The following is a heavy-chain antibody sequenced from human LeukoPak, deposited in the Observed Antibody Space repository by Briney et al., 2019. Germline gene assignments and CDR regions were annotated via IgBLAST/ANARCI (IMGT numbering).Heavy chain of an antibody. CDR2: IIPIFGTA. Sequence: ASVKVSCKASGGTFSSYAISWVRQAPGQGLEWMGGIIPIFGTANYAQKFQGRVTITTDESTSTAYMELSSLRAEDMAVYYCARSDSGSYYGPPDYWGQGTLVTVPS. D-gene: IGHD3-10*01. CDR1: GGTFSSYA. V-gene: IGHV1-69*05. J-gene: IGHJ4*02. CDR3: ARSDSGSYYGPPDY.